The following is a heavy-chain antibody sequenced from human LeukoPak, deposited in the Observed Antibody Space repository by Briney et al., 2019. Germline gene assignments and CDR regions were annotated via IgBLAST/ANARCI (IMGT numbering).Heavy chain of an antibody. J-gene: IGHJ4*02. Sequence: ASVKVSCKASGYTFTGYSMHWVRQAPGQGLEWMGWINPNSGGTNYAQKFQGRVTMTRDTSISTAYMELNRLRSDDTAVYYCASGDDYSNYWYYWGQGTLVTVSS. CDR2: INPNSGGT. CDR3: ASGDDYSNYWYY. CDR1: GYTFTGYS. V-gene: IGHV1-2*02. D-gene: IGHD4-11*01.